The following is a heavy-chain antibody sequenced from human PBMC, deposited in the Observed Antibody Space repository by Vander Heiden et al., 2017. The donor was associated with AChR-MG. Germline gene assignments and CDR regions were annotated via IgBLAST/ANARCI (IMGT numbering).Heavy chain of an antibody. J-gene: IGHJ4*02. CDR3: ARELFNRDTAMETADY. CDR2: INPSGGST. D-gene: IGHD5-18*01. V-gene: IGHV1-46*03. CDR1: GYTFTSYY. Sequence: QVQLVQSGAEVKKPGASVKVSCKASGYTFTSYYMHWVRQAPGQGLEWMGIINPSGGSTSYAQKFQGRVTMTRDTSTSTVYMELSSLRSEDTAVYYCARELFNRDTAMETADYWGQGTLVTVSS.